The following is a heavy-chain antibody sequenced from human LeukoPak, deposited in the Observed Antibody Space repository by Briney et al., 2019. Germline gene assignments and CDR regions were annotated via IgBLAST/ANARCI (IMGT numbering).Heavy chain of an antibody. CDR2: IRSKAYGGTT. CDR3: TRVGYYVSGGFDP. CDR1: GFTFGDYA. J-gene: IGHJ5*02. V-gene: IGHV3-49*04. D-gene: IGHD3-10*01. Sequence: PGGSLRPSCTASGFTFGDYAMSWVRQAPGKGLEWVGFIRSKAYGGTTEYAASVKGRFTISRDDSKSIAYLQMNSLKTEDTAVYYCTRVGYYVSGGFDPWGQGTLVTVSS.